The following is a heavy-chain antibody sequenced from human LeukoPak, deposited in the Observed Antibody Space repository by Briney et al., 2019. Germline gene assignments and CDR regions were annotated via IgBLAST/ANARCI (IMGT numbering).Heavy chain of an antibody. CDR2: INSDGDNA. Sequence: GGSLRLSCAASGFTFSSYWMHWVRQAPGKGLVWVSRINSDGDNATYSDSVKGRFTISRDNAKNTLYLQMNSLRAEDTAVYYCARDPPYYYDSSGYSDYWGQGTLVTVSS. CDR3: ARDPPYYYDSSGYSDY. V-gene: IGHV3-74*01. CDR1: GFTFSSYW. D-gene: IGHD3-22*01. J-gene: IGHJ4*02.